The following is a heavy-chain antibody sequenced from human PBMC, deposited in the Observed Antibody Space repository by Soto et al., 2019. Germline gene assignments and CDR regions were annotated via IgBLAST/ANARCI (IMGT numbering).Heavy chain of an antibody. J-gene: IGHJ4*02. Sequence: QVQLVQSGAEVKRPGASVKVSCKASGYTFNSYGISWVRQAPGQGLEWMGWISVYNGNTNYAQKVQGRVTMTTDPSTSTAYMELRSLRPDDTAVYYCARDGRNGGYLDYWGQGTVVTVSS. D-gene: IGHD2-8*01. CDR2: ISVYNGNT. CDR1: GYTFNSYG. CDR3: ARDGRNGGYLDY. V-gene: IGHV1-18*01.